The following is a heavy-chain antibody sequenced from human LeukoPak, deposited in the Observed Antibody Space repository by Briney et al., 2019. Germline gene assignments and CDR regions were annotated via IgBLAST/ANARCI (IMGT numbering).Heavy chain of an antibody. V-gene: IGHV1-2*02. D-gene: IGHD2-21*01. CDR3: ARGAPVFRWFDP. Sequence: GVSVKVSCKASVYTFTGYYMHWVRQAPGQGLEWMGWINPNSGGTNYAQKFQGRVTMTRDTSISTAYMELSRLRSDDTAVYYCARGAPVFRWFDPWGQGTLVTVSS. J-gene: IGHJ5*02. CDR1: VYTFTGYY. CDR2: INPNSGGT.